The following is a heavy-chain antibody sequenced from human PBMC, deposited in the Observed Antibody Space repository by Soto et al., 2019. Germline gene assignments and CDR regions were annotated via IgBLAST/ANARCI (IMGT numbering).Heavy chain of an antibody. Sequence: GGSLRLSCAASGFTFSSYYMYWVRQAPGRGLEWVSSISISSSYIYYADSVKGRFTISRDNAKDSLYLQMNSLRAEDTAVYFCARDGGSYDIWSGYSYWGQGTLVTVSS. CDR3: ARDGGSYDIWSGYSY. J-gene: IGHJ4*02. V-gene: IGHV3-21*01. CDR2: ISISSSYI. D-gene: IGHD3-3*01. CDR1: GFTFSSYY.